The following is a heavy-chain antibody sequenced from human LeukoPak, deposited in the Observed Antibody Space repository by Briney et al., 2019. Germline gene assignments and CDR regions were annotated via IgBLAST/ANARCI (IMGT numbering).Heavy chain of an antibody. J-gene: IGHJ4*02. CDR2: ISYDASNI. CDR3: ARGLGRSSWSVDY. D-gene: IGHD6-13*01. V-gene: IGHV3-30*01. CDR1: GFTFSNYA. Sequence: GGSLRLSCAASGFTFSNYAMHWVRQAPGKGLEWVALISYDASNIYYADSVKGRFTISRDNSKNTLYLQMNSLRAEDTAVYYCARGLGRSSWSVDYWGQGTLVSVSS.